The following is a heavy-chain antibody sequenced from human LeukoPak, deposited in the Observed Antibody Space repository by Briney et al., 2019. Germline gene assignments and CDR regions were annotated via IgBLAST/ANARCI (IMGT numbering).Heavy chain of an antibody. Sequence: GGSLRLSCAASAFTFSSYGMHWVRQAPGKGLEWVAVISYDGSDKYYADSVKGRFTISRDNSKNTVYLQMNSLKAEDTAVYYCARDQDWNDRGGLDYWGQGTLVTVSS. CDR3: ARDQDWNDRGGLDY. D-gene: IGHD1-1*01. CDR1: AFTFSSYG. CDR2: ISYDGSDK. J-gene: IGHJ4*02. V-gene: IGHV3-30*03.